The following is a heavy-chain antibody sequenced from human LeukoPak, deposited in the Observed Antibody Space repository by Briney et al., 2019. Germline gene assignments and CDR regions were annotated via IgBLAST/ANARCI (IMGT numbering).Heavy chain of an antibody. Sequence: ASVTVSCKASGYTFTSYGISWVRQAPGQGLEWMGWISAYNGNTNYAQKLQGRVTMTTDTSTSTAYMELRSLRSDDTAVYYCARDREYYYDSPRYNWFDPWGQGTLVTVSS. CDR1: GYTFTSYG. CDR3: ARDREYYYDSPRYNWFDP. D-gene: IGHD3-22*01. J-gene: IGHJ5*02. V-gene: IGHV1-18*01. CDR2: ISAYNGNT.